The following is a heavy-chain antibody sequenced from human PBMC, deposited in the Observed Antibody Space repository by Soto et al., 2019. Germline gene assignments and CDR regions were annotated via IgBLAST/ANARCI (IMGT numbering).Heavy chain of an antibody. Sequence: QVQLQESGPGLVKPSETLSLTCTVSGGSISSYYWSWIRQPPGKGLEWIGYIYYSGSTNYNPSLKSRVTISVDTSKNQFSLKLSSVTAADTAVYYCARFLGMVRGVNWSQAGASRVENWFDPWGQGTLVTVSS. V-gene: IGHV4-59*01. CDR1: GGSISSYY. CDR2: IYYSGST. D-gene: IGHD3-10*01. J-gene: IGHJ5*02. CDR3: ARFLGMVRGVNWSQAGASRVENWFDP.